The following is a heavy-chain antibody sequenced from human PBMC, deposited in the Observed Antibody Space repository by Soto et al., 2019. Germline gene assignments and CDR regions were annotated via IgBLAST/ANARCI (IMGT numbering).Heavy chain of an antibody. CDR2: IYPYNGDT. V-gene: IGHV1-18*01. CDR3: TRGPTGDY. Sequence: QVQLVQSGAEVKKPGASVKVSCKASGYTFISYGISWVRQAPGQGLEWMGWIYPYNGDTNYARNLQGRVTVTTDASTSTAYMELRSLRSDDTAVYYCTRGPTGDYWGQGTLVTVSS. D-gene: IGHD4-4*01. CDR1: GYTFISYG. J-gene: IGHJ4*02.